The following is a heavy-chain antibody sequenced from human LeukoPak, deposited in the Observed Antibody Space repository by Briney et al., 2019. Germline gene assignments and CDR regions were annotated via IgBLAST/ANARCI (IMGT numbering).Heavy chain of an antibody. CDR2: ISVYSGNT. D-gene: IGHD3-22*01. J-gene: IGHJ4*02. CDR3: ARGGYYYDSSGKGHY. V-gene: IGHV1-18*01. CDR1: GYAFTTYA. Sequence: ASVKVSCKASGYAFTTYAIRWVRQAPGQGLEWMGWISVYSGNTNYAQKFEDRVTMTTDKSTSTAYMELSSLRSEDTAVYYCARGGYYYDSSGKGHYWGQGTLVTVSS.